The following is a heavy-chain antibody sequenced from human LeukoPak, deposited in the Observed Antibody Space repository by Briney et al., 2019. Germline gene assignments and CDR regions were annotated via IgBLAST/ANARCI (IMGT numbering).Heavy chain of an antibody. CDR3: ARDSSPGYYDYVWGTYPRY. CDR1: GFTFSNYW. J-gene: IGHJ4*02. D-gene: IGHD3-16*02. CDR2: INKDESEK. V-gene: IGHV3-7*05. Sequence: GGSLRLSCAASGFTFSNYWMSWVRQAPGKGLEWVANINKDESEKNYVDSVKGRFIISRDNAKNSVYLQMNNLRAEDTAVYYCARDSSPGYYDYVWGTYPRYWGQGTLVTVSS.